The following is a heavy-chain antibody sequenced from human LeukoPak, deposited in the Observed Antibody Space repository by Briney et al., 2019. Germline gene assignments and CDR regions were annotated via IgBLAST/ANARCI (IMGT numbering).Heavy chain of an antibody. D-gene: IGHD6-19*01. Sequence: SVKVSCKASGGTFSSYAISWVRQAPGQGLEWMGGIIPIFGTANYAQKFQGRVTITADKSTSTAYMELSSLRSEDTAVYYCARGGPSGWYLYYYYYYMDVWGKGTTVTISS. CDR3: ARGGPSGWYLYYYYYYMDV. V-gene: IGHV1-69*06. J-gene: IGHJ6*03. CDR2: IIPIFGTA. CDR1: GGTFSSYA.